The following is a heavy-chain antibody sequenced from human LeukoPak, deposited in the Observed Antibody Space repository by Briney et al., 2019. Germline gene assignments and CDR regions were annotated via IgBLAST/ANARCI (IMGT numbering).Heavy chain of an antibody. D-gene: IGHD6-13*01. Sequence: PGGSLRLSCAASGFTVSSSHMTWVRQAVGKGLEWVSFIYSGGDTSYADSVKGRFTISRDNSKNTLYLQMNSLRAEDTAVYYCARDGLPAADDYWGQGTLVIVSS. CDR2: IYSGGDT. CDR3: ARDGLPAADDY. V-gene: IGHV3-53*01. J-gene: IGHJ4*02. CDR1: GFTVSSSH.